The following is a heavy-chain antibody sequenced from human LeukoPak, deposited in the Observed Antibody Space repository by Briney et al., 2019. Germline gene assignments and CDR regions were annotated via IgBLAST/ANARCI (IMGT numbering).Heavy chain of an antibody. D-gene: IGHD3-10*01. Sequence: GGSLRLSCAASGFTFSTSGMNWVRQAPGKGLQWVAYISGRSESKYYAASVKGRFTISRDNARNSLYLQMNSLRDDDTAVYYCARVWQLGVWGQGTAVTVSS. CDR2: ISGRSESK. V-gene: IGHV3-48*02. CDR1: GFTFSTSG. J-gene: IGHJ6*02. CDR3: ARVWQLGV.